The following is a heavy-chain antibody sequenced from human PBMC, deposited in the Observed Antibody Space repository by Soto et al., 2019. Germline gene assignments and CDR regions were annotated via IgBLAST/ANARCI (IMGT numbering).Heavy chain of an antibody. V-gene: IGHV4-31*03. J-gene: IGHJ4*02. Sequence: QVQLQESGPGLVKPSQTLSLTCTVSGGSISSGGYYWSWIRQHSGKGLEWIGYIYYSGSTYYNPSLKWRVTISGDPSKDQFSLKLSPVTAADTAGYYCAGKPLIWGQGTLVTVSS. CDR3: AGKPLI. CDR1: GGSISSGGYY. D-gene: IGHD3-16*01. CDR2: IYYSGST.